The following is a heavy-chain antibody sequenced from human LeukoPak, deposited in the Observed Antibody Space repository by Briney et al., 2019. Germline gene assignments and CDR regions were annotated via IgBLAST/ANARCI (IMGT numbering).Heavy chain of an antibody. CDR2: IYYSGST. J-gene: IGHJ5*02. D-gene: IGHD6-19*01. CDR1: GSSVSIYY. CDR3: ARVAPSPVSPQWLVKNWFDP. Sequence: SETLYLTCAVYGSSVSIYYWSWIRQPPGKGLEWIGYIYYSGSTNYNPSLKSRVTISVDTSKNKFSLKLSSVTAADTAVYYCARVAPSPVSPQWLVKNWFDPWGQGTLVTVSS. V-gene: IGHV4-59*02.